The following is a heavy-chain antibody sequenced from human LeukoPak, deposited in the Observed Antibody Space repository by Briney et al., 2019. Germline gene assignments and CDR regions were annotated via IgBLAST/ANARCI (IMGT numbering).Heavy chain of an antibody. Sequence: SETLSLTCTVSGVSISSSSYYWGWIRQPPGKGLEWIGTIYYSGSTYYNPSLKSRVTISVDTSRNQFSLELSSVTAADTAVYYCARRGPNSNNWYQAFDIWGQGTLVTVSS. V-gene: IGHV4-39*01. CDR3: ARRGPNSNNWYQAFDI. J-gene: IGHJ3*02. D-gene: IGHD6-13*01. CDR1: GVSISSSSYY. CDR2: IYYSGST.